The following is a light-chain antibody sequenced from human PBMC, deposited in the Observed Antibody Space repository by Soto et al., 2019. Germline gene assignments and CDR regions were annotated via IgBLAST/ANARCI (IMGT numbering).Light chain of an antibody. Sequence: DILLTQTPRTLSLSPGERATLSCRASQSVDTSYFGWYQQKPGQAPRLLIYGTSNGATGIPDRFSGSGSGTDFTLTISGVEPEDFAVYYCPQYGSSPRTFGQGTKVEIK. CDR2: GTS. J-gene: IGKJ1*01. V-gene: IGKV3-20*01. CDR3: PQYGSSPRT. CDR1: QSVDTSY.